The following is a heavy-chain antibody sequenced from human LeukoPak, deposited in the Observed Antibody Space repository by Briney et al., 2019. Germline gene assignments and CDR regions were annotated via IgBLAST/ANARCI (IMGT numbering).Heavy chain of an antibody. D-gene: IGHD4-17*01. CDR3: ARDSYGDYFDY. V-gene: IGHV4-59*01. CDR1: VGSISTYY. J-gene: IGHJ4*02. CDR2: IYYSGST. Sequence: SETLSLTCAVSVGSISTYYWSWIRQPPGKGLEWIGYIYYSGSTNYNPSLKSRVTISVDTSKNQFSLKLSSVTAADTAVYYCARDSYGDYFDYWGQGTLVTVSS.